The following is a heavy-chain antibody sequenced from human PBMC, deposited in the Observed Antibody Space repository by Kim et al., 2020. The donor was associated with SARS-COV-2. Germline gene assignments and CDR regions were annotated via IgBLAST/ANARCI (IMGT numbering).Heavy chain of an antibody. CDR2: ISYDGSNK. CDR3: AREGKAAAGNGGYFDY. Sequence: GGSLRLSCAASGFTFSSYAMHWVRQAPGKGLEWVAVISYDGSNKYYADSVKGRFTISRDNSKNTLYLQMNSLRAEDTAVYYCAREGKAAAGNGGYFDYWGQGTLVTVSS. V-gene: IGHV3-30-3*01. J-gene: IGHJ4*02. D-gene: IGHD6-13*01. CDR1: GFTFSSYA.